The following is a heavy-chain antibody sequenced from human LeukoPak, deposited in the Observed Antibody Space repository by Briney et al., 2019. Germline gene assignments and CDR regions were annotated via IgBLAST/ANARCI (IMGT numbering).Heavy chain of an antibody. D-gene: IGHD1-26*01. J-gene: IGHJ3*02. CDR2: MYYTGST. CDR1: GGSISSYY. Sequence: SETLSLTCTVSGGSISSYYWNWIRQPPGKGLEWIGYMYYTGSTNYNPSLKSRVTISVDTSKNQFSLKVRSVTAADTAVYYCARESGTPSGAFDIWGQGTMVTVSS. CDR3: ARESGTPSGAFDI. V-gene: IGHV4-59*01.